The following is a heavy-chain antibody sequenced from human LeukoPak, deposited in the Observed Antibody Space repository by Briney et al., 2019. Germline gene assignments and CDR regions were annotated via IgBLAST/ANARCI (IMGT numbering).Heavy chain of an antibody. CDR3: ARETLNTGSFFAFDI. CDR1: GYSVSSGFY. Sequence: LSLTCTVSGYSVSSGFYWGWIRQPPGKGLEWVSFISSSSYTIYYADSVKGRFTISRDNAKNSLFLQMNSLRAEDTAVYYCARETLNTGSFFAFDIWGQGTMVTVSS. D-gene: IGHD2/OR15-2a*01. V-gene: IGHV3-11*04. CDR2: ISSSSYTI. J-gene: IGHJ3*02.